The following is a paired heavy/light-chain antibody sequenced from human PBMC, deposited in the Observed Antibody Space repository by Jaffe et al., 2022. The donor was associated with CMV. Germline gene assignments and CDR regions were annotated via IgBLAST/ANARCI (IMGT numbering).Heavy chain of an antibody. D-gene: IGHD2-15*01. CDR2: IYYSGTT. Sequence: QMQLQESGPGLVKPSETLSLTCTVSGDSMSSSSYYWVWIRQPPGMGLEWIGDIYYSGTTYYNPSLKSRVTMFVDTSKNHFSLRLTSVTAADTGVYYCARHVRTPGRRYYFDSWGQGTLVTVSS. V-gene: IGHV4-39*01. CDR1: GDSMSSSSYY. J-gene: IGHJ4*02. CDR3: ARHVRTPGRRYYFDS.
Light chain of an antibody. V-gene: IGKV1-39*01. CDR1: QSISTY. CDR2: AAS. J-gene: IGKJ1*01. CDR3: QQSVNAPWT. Sequence: DIQMTQSPSSLSASVGDRVTITCRASQSISTYLNWYQQKPGRAPKVLISAASSLQRGVPSRFSGSGSGTDFTLTISSLQPEDFATYFCQQSVNAPWTFGQGTKVDSK.